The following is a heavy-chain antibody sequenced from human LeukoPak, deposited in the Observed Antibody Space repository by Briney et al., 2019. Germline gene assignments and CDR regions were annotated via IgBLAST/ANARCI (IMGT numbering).Heavy chain of an antibody. CDR3: ARGRYSSSSGDFDY. D-gene: IGHD6-6*01. J-gene: IGHJ4*02. CDR2: ISSSSSTI. CDR1: GFTFSSYS. Sequence: GGSLRLSCAASGFTFSSYSMNWVRQAPGKGLEWVSYISSSSSTIYYADSVKGRFTISRDNAKNSLYLQMNSLRAEDTAVYYCARGRYSSSSGDFDYWGQGTLVTVTS. V-gene: IGHV3-48*01.